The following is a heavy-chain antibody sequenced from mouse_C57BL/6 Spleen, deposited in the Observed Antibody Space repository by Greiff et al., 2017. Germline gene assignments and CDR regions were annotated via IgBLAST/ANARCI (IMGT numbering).Heavy chain of an antibody. CDR3: ARGVYYDYLYAMDY. CDR2: ISSGSSTI. CDR1: GFTFSDYG. V-gene: IGHV5-17*01. J-gene: IGHJ4*01. Sequence: EVMLVESGGGLVKPGGSLKLSCAASGFTFSDYGMHWARQAPEKGLEWVAYISSGSSTIYYADTVKGRFTISRDNAKNTLFLQMTSLRSEDTAMYYCARGVYYDYLYAMDYWGQGTSVTVSS. D-gene: IGHD2-4*01.